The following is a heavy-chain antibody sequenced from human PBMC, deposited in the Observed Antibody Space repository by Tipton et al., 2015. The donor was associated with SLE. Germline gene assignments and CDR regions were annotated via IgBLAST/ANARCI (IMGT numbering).Heavy chain of an antibody. Sequence: GSLRLSCAASGFTFSSYEMSWVRQAPGKGLEWVSIISSSGSSTQYADSVKGRFTISRDNAKNSLFLQMNSLRVEDTAADYCALGFAANWGQGTLVTVSS. V-gene: IGHV3-48*03. D-gene: IGHD3-16*01. CDR3: ALGFAAN. CDR2: ISSSGSST. J-gene: IGHJ4*02. CDR1: GFTFSSYE.